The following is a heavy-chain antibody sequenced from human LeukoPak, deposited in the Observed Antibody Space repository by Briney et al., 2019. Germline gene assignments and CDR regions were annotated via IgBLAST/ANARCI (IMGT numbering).Heavy chain of an antibody. D-gene: IGHD5-24*01. V-gene: IGHV3-7*01. J-gene: IGHJ4*02. CDR2: IKQDGSEK. CDR3: AKDFGMATILDY. Sequence: GGSLRLSCAASGFTFSSYWMSWVRQAPGKGLEWVDNIKQDGSEKYYVDSVKGRFTISRDNAKNSLYLQMNSLRAEDTAVYYCAKDFGMATILDYWGQGTQVTISS. CDR1: GFTFSSYW.